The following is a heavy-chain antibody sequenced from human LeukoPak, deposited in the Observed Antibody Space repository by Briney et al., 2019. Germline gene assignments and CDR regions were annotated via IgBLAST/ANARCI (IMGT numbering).Heavy chain of an antibody. CDR3: ARGVVPRIAAAGLYYFDY. Sequence: GASVKVSCKASGGTFSSYAISWVRRAPGQGLEWMGGIIPIFGTANYAQKFQGRVTITADESTSTAYMELSSLRPEDTAVYYCARGVVPRIAAAGLYYFDYWGQGTLV. D-gene: IGHD6-13*01. CDR2: IIPIFGTA. CDR1: GGTFSSYA. J-gene: IGHJ4*02. V-gene: IGHV1-69*13.